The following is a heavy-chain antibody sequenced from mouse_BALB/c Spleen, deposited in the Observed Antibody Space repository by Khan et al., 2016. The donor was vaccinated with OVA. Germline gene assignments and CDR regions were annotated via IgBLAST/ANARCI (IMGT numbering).Heavy chain of an antibody. Sequence: VQLQQSGAELIRPGTSVKMSCKAGGYTFTKYWIGWVKQRPGHGLEWIGDIYPGGGYTNYNEKFKGKATLTADTSSSTAYMQLSSLTSEDSAIYYCARKGDYYGSRGFADWGQGTTLTVSS. CDR1: GYTFTKYW. V-gene: IGHV1-63*02. D-gene: IGHD1-1*01. J-gene: IGHJ2*01. CDR3: ARKGDYYGSRGFAD. CDR2: IYPGGGYT.